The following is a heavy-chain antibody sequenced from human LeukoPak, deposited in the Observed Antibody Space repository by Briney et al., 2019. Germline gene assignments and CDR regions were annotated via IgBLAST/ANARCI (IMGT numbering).Heavy chain of an antibody. V-gene: IGHV3-7*01. D-gene: IGHD3-22*01. CDR1: GFTFSSYS. J-gene: IGHJ4*02. Sequence: GGSLRLSCAASGFTFSSYSMNWVRQAPGKGLEWVANIKQDGSEKYYVDSVKGRFTISRDNAKNSLYLQMNSLRAEDTAVYYCARLRYYDSSGYQAFDYWGQGTLVTVSS. CDR2: IKQDGSEK. CDR3: ARLRYYDSSGYQAFDY.